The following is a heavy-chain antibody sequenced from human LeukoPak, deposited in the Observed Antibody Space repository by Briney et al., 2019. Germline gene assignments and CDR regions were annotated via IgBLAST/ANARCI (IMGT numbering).Heavy chain of an antibody. CDR1: GGSISSSSYY. CDR3: ASPTYPRDIVVVPAAIIRYFDL. V-gene: IGHV4-39*01. J-gene: IGHJ2*01. D-gene: IGHD2-2*01. Sequence: SETLSLTCTVSGGSISSSSYYWGWIRQPPGKGLEWIGSIYYSGCTYYNPSLKSRVTISVDTSKNQFSLKLSSVTAADTAVYYCASPTYPRDIVVVPAAIIRYFDLWGRGTLVTVSS. CDR2: IYYSGCT.